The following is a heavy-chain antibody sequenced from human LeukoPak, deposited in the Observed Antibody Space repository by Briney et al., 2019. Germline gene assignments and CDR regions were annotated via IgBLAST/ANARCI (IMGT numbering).Heavy chain of an antibody. CDR1: YX. CDR2: INPNSGGT. V-gene: IGHV1-2*02. CDR3: ARSSGWYYFDY. Sequence: YXMXWVRQAPGXGLEWMGWINPNSGGTNYAQKFQGRVTMARDTSISTAYMELSRLRSDDTAVYYCARSSGWYYFDYWGQGTLVTVSS. D-gene: IGHD6-19*01. J-gene: IGHJ4*02.